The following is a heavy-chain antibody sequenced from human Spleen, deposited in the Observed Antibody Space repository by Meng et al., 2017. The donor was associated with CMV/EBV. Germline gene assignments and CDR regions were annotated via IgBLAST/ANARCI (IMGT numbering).Heavy chain of an antibody. Sequence: CGASGYTFTTYFIHWVRLAPGQRLEWMGWINAGNGNTKYSQNFQGRITITRDTSASTGYLEVSSLRSEDTAVYYRAKETGYQKIFETWGQGTLVTVSS. CDR2: INAGNGNT. V-gene: IGHV1-3*01. D-gene: IGHD2-15*01. J-gene: IGHJ5*02. CDR1: GYTFTTYF. CDR3: AKETGYQKIFET.